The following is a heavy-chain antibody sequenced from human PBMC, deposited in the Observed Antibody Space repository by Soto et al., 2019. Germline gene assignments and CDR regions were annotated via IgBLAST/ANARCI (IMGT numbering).Heavy chain of an antibody. CDR3: TGTVATGY. Sequence: EVQLLESGGGLVQPGGSLRLSCAASGFTFSSYAMNWVRQAPGKGLEWVSTVTSSGDNTYYADSVKGRFTVSRDNFENTLYLRMNSLRADDTAVYYCTGTVATGYCGQGTLVTVSS. D-gene: IGHD5-12*01. V-gene: IGHV3-23*01. J-gene: IGHJ4*02. CDR2: VTSSGDNT. CDR1: GFTFSSYA.